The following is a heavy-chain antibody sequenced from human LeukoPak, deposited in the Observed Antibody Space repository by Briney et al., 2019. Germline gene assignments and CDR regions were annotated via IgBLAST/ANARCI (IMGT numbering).Heavy chain of an antibody. V-gene: IGHV3-7*01. CDR1: GFTSSTYW. CDR3: ARDRDSRWDFDL. CDR2: MKQDGSET. D-gene: IGHD3-22*01. Sequence: QAGGSLRLSCAASGFTSSTYWMSWVRQAPGKGLEWVASMKQDGSETYYVDSVKGRFTLSRDNAKNSLYLQMNSLRADDTAVYYCARDRDSRWDFDLWGRGTLVTVSS. J-gene: IGHJ2*01.